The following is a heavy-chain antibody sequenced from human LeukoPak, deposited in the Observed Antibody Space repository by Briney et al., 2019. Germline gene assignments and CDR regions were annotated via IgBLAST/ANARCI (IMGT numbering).Heavy chain of an antibody. CDR1: GGSISSSNW. J-gene: IGHJ5*02. D-gene: IGHD3-10*01. V-gene: IGHV4-4*02. Sequence: SGTLSLTCAVSGGSISSSNWWSWVRPPPGKGLEWIGEIYHSGSTNYNPSLKSRVTISADTSKNQCSLKVSSVTAADTAVYYCARAHGSGTYSRWFDPWGQGALVTVSS. CDR2: IYHSGST. CDR3: ARAHGSGTYSRWFDP.